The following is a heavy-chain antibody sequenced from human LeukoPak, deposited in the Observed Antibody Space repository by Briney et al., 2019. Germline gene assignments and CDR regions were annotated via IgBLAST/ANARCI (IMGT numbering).Heavy chain of an antibody. CDR3: AKTKPYGTTWYGGID. J-gene: IGHJ4*02. CDR2: IRESGGST. Sequence: PGGSLRLSCVASGFTFSSYAMSWVRQAPGKGLEWVSAIRESGGSTHYADSVKGRFTISRDNSKNKLYLQMNSLRAEDTAVYYCAKTKPYGTTWYGGIDWGQGALVTVSS. D-gene: IGHD6-13*01. CDR1: GFTFSSYA. V-gene: IGHV3-23*01.